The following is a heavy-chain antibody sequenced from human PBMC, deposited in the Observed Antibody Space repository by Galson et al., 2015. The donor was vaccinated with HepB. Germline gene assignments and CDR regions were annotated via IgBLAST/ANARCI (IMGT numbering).Heavy chain of an antibody. Sequence: SVKVSCKASGGTFSSYAISWVRQAPGQRLEWMGWINANTGSPTYAQGFTGRFVFSFDTSVSTTHLQISSLKAEDTAVYYCARQGGDWGSGAFDIWGQGTMVPVSS. CDR2: INANTGSP. CDR1: GGTFSSYA. D-gene: IGHD7-27*01. J-gene: IGHJ3*02. CDR3: ARQGGDWGSGAFDI. V-gene: IGHV7-4-1*02.